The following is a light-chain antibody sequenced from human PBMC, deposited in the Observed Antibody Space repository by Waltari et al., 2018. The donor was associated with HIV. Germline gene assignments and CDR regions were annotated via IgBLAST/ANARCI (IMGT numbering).Light chain of an antibody. V-gene: IGKV1-5*03. Sequence: DIQMTQSPSTLSAFVGDRVTITCRASQSISRWLAWYQQKPGQDPKVLIYEASSVESEVPSRFSGSGSGTEFTLTISSLQPDDFATYYCQQYTTTWTFGQGTKVEIK. CDR3: QQYTTTWT. CDR1: QSISRW. CDR2: EAS. J-gene: IGKJ1*01.